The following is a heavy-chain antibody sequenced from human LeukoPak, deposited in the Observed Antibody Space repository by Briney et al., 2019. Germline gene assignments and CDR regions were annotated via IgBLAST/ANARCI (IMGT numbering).Heavy chain of an antibody. J-gene: IGHJ4*02. CDR3: AKTLHYGHFGKFDS. CDR2: ISYDGTNK. Sequence: PGGSLRLSCAASGFAFSTYAMHWVRQAPGKGLEWVTLISYDGTNKYYADSVKGRFTISRDNSDNTLYLQMNSLRAEDTAVYYCAKTLHYGHFGKFDSWGQGTLVTVSS. V-gene: IGHV3-30-3*02. D-gene: IGHD4-17*01. CDR1: GFAFSTYA.